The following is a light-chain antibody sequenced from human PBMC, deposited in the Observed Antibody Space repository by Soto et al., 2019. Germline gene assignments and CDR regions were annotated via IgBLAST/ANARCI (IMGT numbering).Light chain of an antibody. Sequence: EIEMTQSPAPLSLSPGEGATLSCRTSQSVGYSLAWYQQKPGLAPRLLIYGASTRITGIPDRFSGSGSGTEFTLTISSLQSEDFAVYYCQQYKNWPGYTFGQGTKLEIK. CDR3: QQYKNWPGYT. CDR2: GAS. J-gene: IGKJ2*01. CDR1: QSVGYS. V-gene: IGKV3-15*01.